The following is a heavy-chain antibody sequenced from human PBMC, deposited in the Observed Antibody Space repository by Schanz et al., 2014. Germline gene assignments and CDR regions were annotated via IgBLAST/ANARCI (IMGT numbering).Heavy chain of an antibody. J-gene: IGHJ4*02. V-gene: IGHV3-30*18. CDR2: MSYDGSIK. D-gene: IGHD2-2*01. CDR1: GFTFSSYG. Sequence: QAQLMESGGGVVQPGTSLILSCSVSGFTFSSYGMHWVRQAPGKGLEWVAAMSYDGSIKYYGDSVKGRFTISRDNSKNTLYLHMNTLRSEDTAVYYCAKDSTHIDIVLVPTAIDYWGQGTLVTVSS. CDR3: AKDSTHIDIVLVPTAIDY.